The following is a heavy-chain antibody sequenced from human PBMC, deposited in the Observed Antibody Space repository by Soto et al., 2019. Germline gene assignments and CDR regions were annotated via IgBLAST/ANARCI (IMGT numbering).Heavy chain of an antibody. D-gene: IGHD5-18*01. V-gene: IGHV3-15*01. CDR1: GFTFSNAW. CDR3: TARGYSYEVEYYYMDV. CDR2: IKSKTDGGTT. Sequence: GGSLRLSCAASGFTFSNAWMSWVRQAPGKGLEWVGRIKSKTDGGTTDYAAPVKGRFTISRDDSKNTLYLQMNSLKTEDTAVYYCTARGYSYEVEYYYMDVWGKGTTVTVSS. J-gene: IGHJ6*03.